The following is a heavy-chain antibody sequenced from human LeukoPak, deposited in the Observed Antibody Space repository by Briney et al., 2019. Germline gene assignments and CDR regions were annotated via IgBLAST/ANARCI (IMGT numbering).Heavy chain of an antibody. CDR2: INHSGST. D-gene: IGHD3-3*01. CDR1: GGSFSDYY. Sequence: SETLSLTCAVYGGSFSDYYWSWIRQPPGKGLEWIGEINHSGSTNYNPSLKSRVTISVDTSKNQFSLKLSSVTAADTAVYYCARYDFWNGSIDYWGQGTLVTVSS. V-gene: IGHV4-34*01. J-gene: IGHJ4*02. CDR3: ARYDFWNGSIDY.